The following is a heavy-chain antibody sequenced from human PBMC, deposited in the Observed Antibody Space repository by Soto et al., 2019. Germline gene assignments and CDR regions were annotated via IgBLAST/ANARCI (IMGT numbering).Heavy chain of an antibody. Sequence: SVKVSCKASGYTCTGYYIHWVLQAPGQGLEWMGWINPNSGGTNYAQKFQGRVTMTRDTSISTAYMELSRLRSDDTAVYYCARDPYFDVGGRNEPYFDYWGQGTPVTVSS. CDR3: ARDPYFDVGGRNEPYFDY. J-gene: IGHJ4*02. D-gene: IGHD1-26*01. CDR1: GYTCTGYY. V-gene: IGHV1-2*02. CDR2: INPNSGGT.